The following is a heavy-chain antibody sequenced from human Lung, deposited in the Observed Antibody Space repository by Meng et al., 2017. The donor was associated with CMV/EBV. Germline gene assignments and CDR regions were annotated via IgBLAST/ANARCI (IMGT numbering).Heavy chain of an antibody. CDR3: ARVWNYDILTGYYTHYFDY. CDR2: ISTYNGNT. J-gene: IGHJ4*02. V-gene: IGHV1-18*01. D-gene: IGHD3-9*01. CDR1: GYTFTSYG. Sequence: RLVQLWAEGKKPGRPVQVSCKVSGYTFTSYGLSWVRHAPGQGLEWMGWISTYNGNTNYAQKLQGRVTMTTDTSTSTVYMEVRSLRSDDTAVYYCARVWNYDILTGYYTHYFDYWGQGTLVTVSS.